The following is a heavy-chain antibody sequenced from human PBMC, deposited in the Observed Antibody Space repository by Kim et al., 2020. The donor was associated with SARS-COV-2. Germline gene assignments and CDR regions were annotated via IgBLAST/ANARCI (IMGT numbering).Heavy chain of an antibody. J-gene: IGHJ6*02. CDR2: IIPIFGTA. CDR3: ARDGGYCSGGSCYPTKYYYYGMDV. CDR1: GGTFSSYA. D-gene: IGHD2-15*01. Sequence: SVKVSCKASGGTFSSYAISWVRQAPGQGLEWMGGIIPIFGTANYAQKFQGRVTITADESTSTAYMELSSLRSEDTAVYYCARDGGYCSGGSCYPTKYYYYGMDVWGQGTTVTVSS. V-gene: IGHV1-69*13.